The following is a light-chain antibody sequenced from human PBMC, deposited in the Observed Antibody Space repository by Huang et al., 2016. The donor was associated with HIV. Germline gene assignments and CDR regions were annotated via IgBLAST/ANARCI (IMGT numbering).Light chain of an antibody. V-gene: IGKV3-15*01. Sequence: EIVVTQSPATLSVSPGDRATLSCRASQSVSSNLAWYQQGPGQAPRLLIDGASTRATGIPARFSGSGSGTEFTLTISSLQSEDFAVYYCQQYNNWPQTFGQGTKLEIK. CDR2: GAS. CDR3: QQYNNWPQT. J-gene: IGKJ2*01. CDR1: QSVSSN.